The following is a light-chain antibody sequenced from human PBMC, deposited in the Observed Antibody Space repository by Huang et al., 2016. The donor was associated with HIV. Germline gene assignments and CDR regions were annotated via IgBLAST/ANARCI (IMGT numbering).Light chain of an antibody. CDR2: AAS. CDR1: QDINRW. Sequence: DIQMTQSPSSVSASVGDRLSFTCRASQDINRWLAWYQQKPGKAPKLLIYAASTLQGGVPSRFSGRVSGTGFTLTINNLQPEDFATYFCQQAVSFPLTFGGGTKVEIK. CDR3: QQAVSFPLT. J-gene: IGKJ4*01. V-gene: IGKV1-12*01.